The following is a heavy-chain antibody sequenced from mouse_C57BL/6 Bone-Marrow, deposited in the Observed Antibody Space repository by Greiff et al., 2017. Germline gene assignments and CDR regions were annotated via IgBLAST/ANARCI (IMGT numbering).Heavy chain of an antibody. Sequence: QVQLQQSGAELVRPGTSVKMSCKASGYTFTNYWIGWAKQRPGHGLEWIGDIYPGGGYTNYNEKFKGKATLTADKSSHTAYMQFSSLTSEDSAIYYCARDGNHGAMDYWGQGTSVTVSS. D-gene: IGHD1-1*01. CDR3: ARDGNHGAMDY. CDR2: IYPGGGYT. V-gene: IGHV1-63*01. CDR1: GYTFTNYW. J-gene: IGHJ4*01.